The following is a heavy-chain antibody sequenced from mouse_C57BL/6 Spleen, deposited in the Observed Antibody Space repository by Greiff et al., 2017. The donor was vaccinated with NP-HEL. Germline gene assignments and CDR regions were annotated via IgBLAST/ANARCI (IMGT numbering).Heavy chain of an antibody. V-gene: IGHV1-39*01. CDR3: AREGDYSNLRKGYYAMDY. CDR2: INPNYGTT. Sequence: EVQLQQSGPELVKPGASVKISCKASGYSFTDYNMNWVKQSNGKSLEWIGVINPNYGTTSYNQKFKGKATLTVDQSSSTAYMQLNSLTSEDSAVYYCAREGDYSNLRKGYYAMDYWGQGTSVTVSS. D-gene: IGHD2-5*01. J-gene: IGHJ4*01. CDR1: GYSFTDYN.